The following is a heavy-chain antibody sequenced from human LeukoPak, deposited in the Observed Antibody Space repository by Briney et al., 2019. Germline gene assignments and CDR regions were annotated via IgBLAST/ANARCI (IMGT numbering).Heavy chain of an antibody. CDR2: IKSKTDGGTT. CDR1: GFTFSNAW. Sequence: PGGSLRLSCAASGFTFSNAWMSWVRQAPGKGLEWVGRIKSKTDGGTTDYAAPVKGRFTISRDDSKNTLYLQMNSLKTEDTAVYYCTTEGAPLLWFGEYYFDYWGQGTLVTVSS. V-gene: IGHV3-15*01. CDR3: TTEGAPLLWFGEYYFDY. J-gene: IGHJ4*02. D-gene: IGHD3-10*01.